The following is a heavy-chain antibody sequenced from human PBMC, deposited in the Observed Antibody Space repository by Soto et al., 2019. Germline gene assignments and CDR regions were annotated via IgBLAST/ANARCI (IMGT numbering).Heavy chain of an antibody. CDR2: IWYDGGNK. J-gene: IGHJ4*02. CDR1: GFTFSSYG. V-gene: IGHV3-33*01. D-gene: IGHD2-15*01. CDR3: ARVNCSGGSCYSDY. Sequence: PGGSLRLSCAASGFTFSSYGMHWVRQAPGKGLEWVAVIWYDGGNKYYADSVKGRFTISRDNSKNTLYLQMNSLRAEDTAVYYCARVNCSGGSCYSDYWGQGTLVTVSS.